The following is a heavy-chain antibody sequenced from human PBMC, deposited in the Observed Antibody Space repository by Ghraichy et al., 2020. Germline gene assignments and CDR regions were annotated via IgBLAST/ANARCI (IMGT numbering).Heavy chain of an antibody. CDR1: GFTFSNYS. CDR3: ASSIIAFDM. J-gene: IGHJ3*02. D-gene: IGHD2-21*01. Sequence: GGSLRLSCAASGFTFSNYSMNWVRQAPGKGLEWVSYISSSSSTIYYPDSVKGRFTISRDNAKNSLYLQMNSLREEDTAVYYCASSIIAFDMWGLGTMVTVSS. CDR2: ISSSSSTI. V-gene: IGHV3-48*02.